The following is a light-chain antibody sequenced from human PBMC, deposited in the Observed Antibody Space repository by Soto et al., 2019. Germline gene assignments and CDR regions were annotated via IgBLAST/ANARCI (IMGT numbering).Light chain of an antibody. Sequence: QSVLTQPPLVSGAPGQRVTISCTGSSSNIGAGYDVHWYQQLPGTAPKLLIYDNSNRPSGVPDRFSGSKSGTSASLAITGLQAEDEADYYCQSYDSSLSVLYVFGTGTKVTVL. J-gene: IGLJ1*01. CDR3: QSYDSSLSVLYV. CDR2: DNS. V-gene: IGLV1-40*01. CDR1: SSNIGAGYD.